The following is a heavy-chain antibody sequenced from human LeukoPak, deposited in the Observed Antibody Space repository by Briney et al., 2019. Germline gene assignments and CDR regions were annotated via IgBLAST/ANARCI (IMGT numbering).Heavy chain of an antibody. CDR3: ARGYCSSTSCYASKHYYYYYGMDV. Sequence: SQTLSLTCTVSGGSISSGGSYWSWIRQHPGKGLEWIGYIYYSGSTYHNPSLKSRVTISVDTSKNQFSLKLSSVTAADTAVYYCARGYCSSTSCYASKHYYYYYGMDVWGQGTTVTVSS. V-gene: IGHV4-31*03. CDR1: GGSISSGGSY. CDR2: IYYSGST. J-gene: IGHJ6*02. D-gene: IGHD2-2*01.